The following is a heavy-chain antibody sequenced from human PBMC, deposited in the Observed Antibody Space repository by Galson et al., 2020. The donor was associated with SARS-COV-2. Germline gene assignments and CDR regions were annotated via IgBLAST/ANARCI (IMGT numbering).Heavy chain of an antibody. J-gene: IGHJ6*02. D-gene: IGHD3-10*01. Sequence: TGGSLSLSCAASGFTFSSYWMHWVRQAPGKGLVWVSRINSDGSSTSYADSVKSRFTISSDNAKNTLYLQMNSLGAEDTAVYYCARDRKLWFWELFLGASEYGMDVWGQVTTVTVSS. CDR1: GFTFSSYW. CDR2: INSDGSST. CDR3: ARDRKLWFWELFLGASEYGMDV. V-gene: IGHV3-74*01.